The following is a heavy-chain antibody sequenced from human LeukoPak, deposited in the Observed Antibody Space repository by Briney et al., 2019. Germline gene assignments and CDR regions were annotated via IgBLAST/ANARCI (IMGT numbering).Heavy chain of an antibody. V-gene: IGHV3-21*04. CDR3: ARRYFDWHTFDY. J-gene: IGHJ4*02. D-gene: IGHD3-9*01. Sequence: GGSLRLSCAASGFTFSSYGMHWVRQAPGKGLEWVSSISSSSSYIYYADSVKGRFTISRDNAKNSLYLQMNSLRAEDTAVYYCARRYFDWHTFDYWGQGTLVTVSS. CDR2: ISSSSSYI. CDR1: GFTFSSYG.